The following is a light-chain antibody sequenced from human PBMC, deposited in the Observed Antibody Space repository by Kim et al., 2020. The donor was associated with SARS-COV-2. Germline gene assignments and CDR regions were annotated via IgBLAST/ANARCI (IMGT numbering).Light chain of an antibody. CDR3: QQSYSLPFT. CDR1: QSISSY. CDR2: AAS. Sequence: ASVGDRVTITCRASQSISSYLNWYQQKPGKAPKLLIYAASSLQSGVPSRFSGSGSGTDFTLTISSLQPEDFATYYCQQSYSLPFTFGGGTKVEIK. V-gene: IGKV1-39*01. J-gene: IGKJ4*01.